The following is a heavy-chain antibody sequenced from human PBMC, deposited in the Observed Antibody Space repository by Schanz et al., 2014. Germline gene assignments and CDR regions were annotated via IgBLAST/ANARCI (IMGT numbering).Heavy chain of an antibody. CDR1: GFTFSRFG. V-gene: IGHV3-74*01. D-gene: IGHD3-22*01. Sequence: VQLVESGGGVVQPAGSLRLSCAASGFTFSRFGMHWVRQAPGKGLVWVSRINSDGSTTIYADSVKGRFTISRDNAKNTLYLQMSSLRAEDTAVYYCAKVWGSDYFYPFDYWGQGTLVTVSS. CDR3: AKVWGSDYFYPFDY. CDR2: INSDGSTT. J-gene: IGHJ4*02.